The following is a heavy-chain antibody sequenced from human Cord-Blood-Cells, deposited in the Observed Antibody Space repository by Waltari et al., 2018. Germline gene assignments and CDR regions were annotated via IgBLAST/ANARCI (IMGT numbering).Heavy chain of an antibody. Sequence: QVQLQESGPGLVKPSQTLSLTCTVSGGSISSGGYYWSWIRQHPGKGLEWIGYIYYSGSTYYNPSRKGRVTLSVETSKNQFSLKLSSVTAADTAVDYCARDRIAAAGRYYYYYMDVWGKGTTVTVSS. D-gene: IGHD6-13*01. CDR1: GGSISSGGYY. J-gene: IGHJ6*03. CDR2: IYYSGST. CDR3: ARDRIAAAGRYYYYYMDV. V-gene: IGHV4-31*03.